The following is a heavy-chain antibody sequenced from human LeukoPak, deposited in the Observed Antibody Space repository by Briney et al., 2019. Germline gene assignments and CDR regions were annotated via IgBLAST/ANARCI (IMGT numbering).Heavy chain of an antibody. CDR2: IFASGNT. D-gene: IGHD3/OR15-3a*01. CDR1: GASISTYY. V-gene: IGHV4-4*07. Sequence: SETLSLTCTVSGASISTYYWSWIRQPAGKGLEWVGRIFASGNTNYNPSLESRIAMSVDTSKNQFSLNLSSVTAADTAIYYCVQDGLLGSDYGGKGTLVTVSS. J-gene: IGHJ4*02. CDR3: VQDGLLGSDY.